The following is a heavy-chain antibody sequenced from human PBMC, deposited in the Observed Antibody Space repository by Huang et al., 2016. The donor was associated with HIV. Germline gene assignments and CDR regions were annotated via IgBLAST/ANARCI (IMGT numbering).Heavy chain of an antibody. CDR1: GFTFDDYA. D-gene: IGHD5-18*01. J-gene: IGHJ4*02. CDR3: AKDASSGYSSGHSGFKVYFFDF. Sequence: EVQLVESGGGLVQPGRSLRLSCAASGFTFDDYAFHWVRQAPGKVLGWVSGISWNSKSIDYADSVKGRFTISRDNAKNSLYLEMKSLRVEDTALYYCAKDASSGYSSGHSGFKVYFFDFWGQGTLVTVSS. V-gene: IGHV3-9*01. CDR2: ISWNSKSI.